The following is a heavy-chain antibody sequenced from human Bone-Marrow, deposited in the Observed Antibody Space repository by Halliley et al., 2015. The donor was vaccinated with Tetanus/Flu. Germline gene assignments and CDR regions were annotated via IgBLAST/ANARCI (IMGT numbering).Heavy chain of an antibody. CDR2: IYPGDSDT. J-gene: IGHJ4*02. D-gene: IGHD5-18*01. CDR1: GYTLTNYW. V-gene: IGHV5-51*01. Sequence: QLVQSGAEVKKPGESLKISCKGSGYTLTNYWIGWVRQMPGKGLEWMGIIYPGDSDTTYSPSFQGQVTISVDKSISTAYLQWSSLKASDPAMYYCARSLLGYSYGYSFDYWGQGTLVTVSS. CDR3: ARSLLGYSYGYSFDY.